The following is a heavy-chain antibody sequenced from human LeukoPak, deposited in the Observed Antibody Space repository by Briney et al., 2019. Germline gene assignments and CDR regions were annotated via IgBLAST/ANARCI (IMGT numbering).Heavy chain of an antibody. Sequence: VASVKVSCKASGYTFTSYGISWVRQAPGQGLEWMGWISAYNGNTNYAQKLQGRVTMTTDTSTSTAYMELRSLRSDDTAVYHCARVARDQFYYGMDVWGQGTTVTVSS. CDR1: GYTFTSYG. CDR3: ARVARDQFYYGMDV. CDR2: ISAYNGNT. V-gene: IGHV1-18*01. D-gene: IGHD2-2*01. J-gene: IGHJ6*02.